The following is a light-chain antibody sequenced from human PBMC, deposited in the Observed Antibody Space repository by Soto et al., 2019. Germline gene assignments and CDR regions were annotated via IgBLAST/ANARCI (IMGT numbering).Light chain of an antibody. CDR2: DAS. V-gene: IGKV1-5*01. CDR3: QVYNGN. CDR1: QSINNW. Sequence: DIQMTQSPSTLSASVGDRVTITCRASQSINNWLAWYQQKAGKDPNLLIYDASSLKMGVPSRFSGSGSGTEFTLTISSLQSDDFASYYCQVYNGNFGQGTKVEVK. J-gene: IGKJ1*01.